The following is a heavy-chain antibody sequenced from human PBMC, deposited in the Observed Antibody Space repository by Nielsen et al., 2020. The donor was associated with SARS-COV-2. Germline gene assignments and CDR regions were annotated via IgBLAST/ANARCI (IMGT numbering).Heavy chain of an antibody. D-gene: IGHD3-10*01. Sequence: GGSLRLSCAASGFTFDDYAMHWVRQAPGKGLEWVSGISWNSGSIGYADSVKGRFTISRDNAKNSLYLQMNSLRAEDTALYYCAKAYYGSGSYPDYWGQGTLVTVSS. CDR1: GFTFDDYA. CDR3: AKAYYGSGSYPDY. V-gene: IGHV3-9*01. J-gene: IGHJ4*02. CDR2: ISWNSGSI.